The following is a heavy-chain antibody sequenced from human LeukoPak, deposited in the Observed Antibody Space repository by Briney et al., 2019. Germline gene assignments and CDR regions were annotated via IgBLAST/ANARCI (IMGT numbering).Heavy chain of an antibody. V-gene: IGHV3-23*01. J-gene: IGHJ4*02. CDR3: AKDPIRFGEHMGTTIPRTYFDY. Sequence: GGSLRLSCAASGFTFSSYAMSWVRQAPGKGLEWVSAISGSGGSTYYADSVKGRFTISRDNSKNTLYLQMNSLRAEDTAVYYCAKDPIRFGEHMGTTIPRTYFDYWGQGTLVTVSS. CDR1: GFTFSSYA. CDR2: ISGSGGST. D-gene: IGHD3-10*01.